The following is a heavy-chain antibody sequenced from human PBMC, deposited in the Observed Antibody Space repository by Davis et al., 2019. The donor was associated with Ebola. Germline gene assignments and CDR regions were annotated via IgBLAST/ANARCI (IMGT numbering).Heavy chain of an antibody. CDR1: GYIFSSFW. J-gene: IGHJ6*02. V-gene: IGHV5-51*01. CDR3: ARVKDYGDYYYYYGMDV. D-gene: IGHD4-17*01. CDR2: IYPGDSDT. Sequence: KVSCKGSGYIFSSFWIGWVRQMPGKGLEWMGIIYPGDSDTRYSPSLQGQVTISADKSISTAYLQWSSLKASDTAMYYCARVKDYGDYYYYYGMDVWGQGTTVTVSS.